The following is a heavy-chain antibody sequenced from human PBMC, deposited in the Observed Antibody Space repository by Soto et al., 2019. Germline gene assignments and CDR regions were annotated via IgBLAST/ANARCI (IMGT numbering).Heavy chain of an antibody. V-gene: IGHV3-53*01. J-gene: IGHJ4*02. D-gene: IGHD6-13*01. CDR2: IYSGGST. Sequence: GGSLRLSXAASGFTVSSNYMSWVRQAPGKGLEWVSVIYSGGSTYYADSVKGRFTISRDNSKNTLYLQMNSLRAEDTAVYYCARLAAGYYFDYWGQGTLVTVSS. CDR3: ARLAAGYYFDY. CDR1: GFTVSSNY.